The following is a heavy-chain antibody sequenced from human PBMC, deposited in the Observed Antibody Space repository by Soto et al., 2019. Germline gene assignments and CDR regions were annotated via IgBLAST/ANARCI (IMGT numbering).Heavy chain of an antibody. J-gene: IGHJ6*02. V-gene: IGHV1-2*02. D-gene: IGHD4-17*01. Sequence: QVQLVQSGAEVKKPGASVKVSCKASGYTFTGYYMHWVRQAPGQGLEWMGWINPNSGGTNYAQKFQGRVTMTRDTPISTAYMELSRLRSDDTAVYYCARATTVTHYYYGMDVWGQGTTVTVSS. CDR2: INPNSGGT. CDR1: GYTFTGYY. CDR3: ARATTVTHYYYGMDV.